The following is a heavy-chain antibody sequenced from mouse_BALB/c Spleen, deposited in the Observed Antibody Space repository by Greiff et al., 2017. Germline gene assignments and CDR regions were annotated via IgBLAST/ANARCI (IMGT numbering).Heavy chain of an antibody. Sequence: VQLQQSGAELVMPGASVKMSCKASGYTFTDYWMHWVKQRPGQGLEWIGAIDTSDSYTSYNQKFKGKATLTVDESSSTAYMQLSSLTSEDSAVYYCARLRRGLYAMDYWGQGTSVTVSS. D-gene: IGHD2-12*01. V-gene: IGHV1-69*01. CDR3: ARLRRGLYAMDY. J-gene: IGHJ4*01. CDR2: IDTSDSYT. CDR1: GYTFTDYW.